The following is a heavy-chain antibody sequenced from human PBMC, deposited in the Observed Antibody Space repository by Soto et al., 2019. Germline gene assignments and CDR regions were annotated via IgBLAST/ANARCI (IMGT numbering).Heavy chain of an antibody. CDR2: ISSSSSYI. V-gene: IGHV3-21*01. J-gene: IGHJ3*02. CDR1: GFTFSSYS. CDR3: ARDPSYDILTGSPGAFDI. D-gene: IGHD3-9*01. Sequence: GGSLRLSCAASGFTFSSYSMNWVRQAPGKGLEWVSSISSSSSYIYYADSVKGRFTISRDNAKNSLYLQMNSLRAEDTAVYYCARDPSYDILTGSPGAFDIWGQGTMVTVSS.